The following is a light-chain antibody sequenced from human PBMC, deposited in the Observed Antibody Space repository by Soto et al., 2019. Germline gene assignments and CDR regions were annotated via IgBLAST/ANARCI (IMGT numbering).Light chain of an antibody. CDR1: QYINTR. V-gene: IGKV3-20*01. Sequence: EIMLTQSPAALSAFTGGRVTLSCRASQYINTRLAWYQHRPGQTPRLLIYGASSRATGIPDRFSGSGSGTDFTLTISRLEPEDFAVYYCQQYGSSPLTFGGGTKVDI. J-gene: IGKJ4*01. CDR2: GAS. CDR3: QQYGSSPLT.